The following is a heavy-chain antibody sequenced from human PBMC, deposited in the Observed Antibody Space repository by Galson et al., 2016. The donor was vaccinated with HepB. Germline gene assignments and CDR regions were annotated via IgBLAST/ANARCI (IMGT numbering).Heavy chain of an antibody. J-gene: IGHJ5*02. V-gene: IGHV4-30-4*01. D-gene: IGHD5-12*01. CDR3: ARGAFGYGSGS. Sequence: LSLXCTVXXXSISSGXYYWXXIRQPPGKXXXWIGYIFYSGSAYYNPSLKSRLTISLDASKNQFSLRLSSVTAADTAVYYXARGAFGYGSGSWGQGTLVTXXS. CDR1: XXSISSGXYY. CDR2: IFYSGSA.